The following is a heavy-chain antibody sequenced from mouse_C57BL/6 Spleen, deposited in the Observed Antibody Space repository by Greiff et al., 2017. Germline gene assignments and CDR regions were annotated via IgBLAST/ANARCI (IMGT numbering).Heavy chain of an antibody. CDR1: GYTFTDYN. V-gene: IGHV1-18*01. CDR2: INPNNGGT. Sequence: VQLKQSGPELVKPGASVKIPCKASGYTFTDYNMDWVKQSHGKSLEWIGDINPNNGGTIYNQKFKGKATLTVDKSSSTAYMELRSLTSEDTAVYYCARSKGSSFYAMDYWGQGTSVTVSS. CDR3: ARSKGSSFYAMDY. D-gene: IGHD1-1*01. J-gene: IGHJ4*01.